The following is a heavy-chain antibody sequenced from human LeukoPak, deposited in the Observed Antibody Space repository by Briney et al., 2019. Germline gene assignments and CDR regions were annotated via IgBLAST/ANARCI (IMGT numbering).Heavy chain of an antibody. J-gene: IGHJ4*02. Sequence: PSETLSLTCAVSGGPISRGDNSWSWLRQPPGKGLEWIGYIYHSGTTYYNPSLKSRVTISLDRSKNQFSLKLSSVTAADTAVYYCARVNYGSATKEDYWGQGTLVTVSS. V-gene: IGHV4-30-2*01. D-gene: IGHD3-10*01. CDR2: IYHSGTT. CDR3: ARVNYGSATKEDY. CDR1: GGPISRGDNS.